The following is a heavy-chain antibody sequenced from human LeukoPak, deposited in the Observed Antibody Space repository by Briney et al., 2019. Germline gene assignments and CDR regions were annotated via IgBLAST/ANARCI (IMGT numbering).Heavy chain of an antibody. CDR3: ARGMGYSYGHPQGAFDI. D-gene: IGHD5-18*01. Sequence: ASVKVSCKASGYSYTSYGFNWVRQAPGQGLEWMGWMSAYNGKTNYAHSLQGRVTVTADTSTSTAYMELRSLRSEDTAVYYCARGMGYSYGHPQGAFDIWGQGTMVTVSS. CDR1: GYSYTSYG. CDR2: MSAYNGKT. J-gene: IGHJ3*02. V-gene: IGHV1-18*01.